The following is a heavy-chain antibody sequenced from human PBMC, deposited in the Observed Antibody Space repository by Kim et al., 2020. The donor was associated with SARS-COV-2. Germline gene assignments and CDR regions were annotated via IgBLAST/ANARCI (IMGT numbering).Heavy chain of an antibody. J-gene: IGHJ4*02. CDR2: ISYDGSNK. Sequence: GGSLRLSCAASGFTFSSYGMHWVRQAPGKGLEWVAVISYDGSNKYYADSVKGRFTISRDNSKNTLYLQMNSLRAEDTAVYYCAKDLIGYCSGGSCYVPDYWGQGTLVTVSS. CDR1: GFTFSSYG. D-gene: IGHD2-15*01. V-gene: IGHV3-30*18. CDR3: AKDLIGYCSGGSCYVPDY.